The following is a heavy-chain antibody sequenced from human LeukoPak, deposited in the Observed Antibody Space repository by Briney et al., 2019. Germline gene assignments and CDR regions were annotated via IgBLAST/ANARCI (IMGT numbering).Heavy chain of an antibody. V-gene: IGHV3-30*18. D-gene: IGHD6-13*01. J-gene: IGHJ4*02. CDR3: AKEPGGPFIAAAGDY. CDR2: ISYDGSNK. CDR1: GFTFSSYG. Sequence: GGSLRLSCAASGFTFSSYGMHWVRQAPSKGLEWVAVISYDGSNKYYADSVKGRFTISRDNSKNTLYLQMNSLRAEDTAVYYCAKEPGGPFIAAAGDYWGQGTLVTVSS.